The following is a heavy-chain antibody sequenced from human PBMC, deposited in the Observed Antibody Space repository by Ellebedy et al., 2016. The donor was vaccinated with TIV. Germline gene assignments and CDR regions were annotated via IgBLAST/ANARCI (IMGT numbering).Heavy chain of an antibody. J-gene: IGHJ4*02. CDR3: ARDGIVGGPTEYYFDS. D-gene: IGHD1-26*01. Sequence: PGGSLRLSCAASGFTFSYYAMHWVRQAPGKGLVWVSRINSDGSRSTYADSVKGRFTISRDNAKNTLYVQMNSLRAEDTAVYYCARDGIVGGPTEYYFDSWGQGTLVTVSS. CDR2: INSDGSRS. V-gene: IGHV3-74*01. CDR1: GFTFSYYA.